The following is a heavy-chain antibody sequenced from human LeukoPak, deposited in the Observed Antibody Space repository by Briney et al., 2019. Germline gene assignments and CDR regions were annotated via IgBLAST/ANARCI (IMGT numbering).Heavy chain of an antibody. D-gene: IGHD1-20*01. Sequence: GASVKVSCKASGYTFTGYYMHWVRQAPGQGLEWMGWINPNSGGTNYAQKFQGRVTMTRDTSISTAYMELSRLRSDDTAVYYCARVVPQRITGTSIDYWGQGTLVTVSS. V-gene: IGHV1-2*02. CDR2: INPNSGGT. CDR1: GYTFTGYY. J-gene: IGHJ4*02. CDR3: ARVVPQRITGTSIDY.